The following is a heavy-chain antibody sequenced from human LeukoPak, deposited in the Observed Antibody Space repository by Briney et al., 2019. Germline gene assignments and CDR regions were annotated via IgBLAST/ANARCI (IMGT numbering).Heavy chain of an antibody. CDR3: ARRGYSSGWAIDY. V-gene: IGHV1-69*04. J-gene: IGHJ4*02. CDR1: GGTFSSYA. CDR2: MIPILGIA. D-gene: IGHD6-19*01. Sequence: SVKVSCKASGGTFSSYAISWVRQAPGQGLEWMGRMIPILGIANYAQKFQGRVTITADKSTSTAYMELSSLRSEDTAVYYCARRGYSSGWAIDYWGQGTLVTVSS.